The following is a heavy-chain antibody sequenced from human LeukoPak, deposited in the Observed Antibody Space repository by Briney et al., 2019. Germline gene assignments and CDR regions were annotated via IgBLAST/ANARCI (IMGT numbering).Heavy chain of an antibody. CDR1: GFTFSGYA. V-gene: IGHV3-23*01. CDR3: AQRQGHAFDN. CDR2: ISASGDGT. Sequence: GGSRRLSCAASGFTFSGYAMTWVRQAPGKGLEWVSYISASGDGTYYADSVKGRFTISRDNSESTLYLQMNSLRADDTPVYYCAQRQGHAFDNWGQGTLVTVSS. J-gene: IGHJ4*02.